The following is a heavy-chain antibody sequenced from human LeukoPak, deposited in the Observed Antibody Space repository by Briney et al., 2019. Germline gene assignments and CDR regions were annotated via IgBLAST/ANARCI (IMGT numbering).Heavy chain of an antibody. Sequence: ASVKVSCKASGYTFTRYYMHWVRQAPGQGLEWMGRINPNSGGTNYAQKFQGRVTMTRDTSISTAYMELSRLRSDDTAVYYCARSRGPRTTVTTTGYWGQGTLVTVSS. J-gene: IGHJ4*02. CDR3: ARSRGPRTTVTTTGY. D-gene: IGHD4-17*01. CDR2: INPNSGGT. CDR1: GYTFTRYY. V-gene: IGHV1-2*06.